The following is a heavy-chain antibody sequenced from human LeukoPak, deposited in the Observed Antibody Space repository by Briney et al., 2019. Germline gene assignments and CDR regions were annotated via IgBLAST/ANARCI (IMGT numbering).Heavy chain of an antibody. V-gene: IGHV3-11*01. CDR1: GFTFSDYY. J-gene: IGHJ4*02. CDR2: ISSSGSTI. CDR3: ARRRYNWNAIDY. Sequence: GGSLRLSCAVSGFTFSDYYMSWIRQAPGKGLEWVSYISSSGSTIYYADSVKGRFTISRDNAKNSLYLQMNSLRAEDTAVYYCARRRYNWNAIDYWGQGTLVTVSS. D-gene: IGHD1-20*01.